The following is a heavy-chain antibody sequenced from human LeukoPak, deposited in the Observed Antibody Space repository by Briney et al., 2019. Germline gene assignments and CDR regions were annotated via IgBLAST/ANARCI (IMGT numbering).Heavy chain of an antibody. CDR3: ARDIRYDAFDI. CDR1: GFTFSSYW. Sequence: GGSLRLSCAVSGFTFSSYWMSWVRQAPGKGLGWVGNIKQDGSEKYYVDSVKGRFTISRDNAKNSLYLQMNSLRAEDTAVYYCARDIRYDAFDIWGQGTMVTVSS. CDR2: IKQDGSEK. D-gene: IGHD3-9*01. V-gene: IGHV3-7*01. J-gene: IGHJ3*02.